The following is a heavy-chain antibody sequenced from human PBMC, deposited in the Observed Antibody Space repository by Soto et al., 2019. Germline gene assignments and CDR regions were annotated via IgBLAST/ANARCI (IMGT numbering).Heavy chain of an antibody. D-gene: IGHD6-13*01. CDR2: INHSGST. J-gene: IGHJ6*02. CDR1: GGSITSSSYY. V-gene: IGHV4-39*07. CDR3: ARDQQLAGRYYYGMDV. Sequence: PSETLSLTCAVSGGSITSSSYYWGWIRQPPGKGLEWIGEINHSGSTNYNPSLKSRVTISVDTSKNQFSLKLSSVTAADTAVYYCARDQQLAGRYYYGMDVWGQGTTVTVSS.